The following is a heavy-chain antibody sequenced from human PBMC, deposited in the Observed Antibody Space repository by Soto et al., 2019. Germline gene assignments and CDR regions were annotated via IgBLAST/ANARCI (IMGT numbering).Heavy chain of an antibody. D-gene: IGHD2-15*01. V-gene: IGHV2-70*04. Sequence: TLVNPTQTLTLTCTFSGFSLSTSGMRVSWIRQPPGKALEWLARIDWDGDKFYNTSLKTRLTISKDSSKNQVVLTMTNMDPVDTATYYCARMFHCSGGTCPFDYWGQGALVTVSS. CDR1: GFSLSTSGMR. CDR2: IDWDGDK. CDR3: ARMFHCSGGTCPFDY. J-gene: IGHJ4*02.